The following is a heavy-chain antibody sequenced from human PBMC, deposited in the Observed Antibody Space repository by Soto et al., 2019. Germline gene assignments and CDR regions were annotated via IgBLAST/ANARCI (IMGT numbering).Heavy chain of an antibody. CDR2: ISPYTDDP. J-gene: IGHJ5*02. CDR1: GNTFTNFG. D-gene: IGHD2-2*01. V-gene: IGHV1-18*01. Sequence: QGQLVQSGVEVKKPGASVKVSCSASGNTFTNFGVTWVRQDPGQGLEWMGWISPYTDDPSYAQKFQGRVTMTIDTSRSTAYSDLTSLTSDDPAVYYCARVIPGAEAWFHPWGQGTLVTVSS. CDR3: ARVIPGAEAWFHP.